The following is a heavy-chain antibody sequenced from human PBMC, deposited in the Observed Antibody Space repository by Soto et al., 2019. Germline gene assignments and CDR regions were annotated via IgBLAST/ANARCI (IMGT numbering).Heavy chain of an antibody. Sequence: SVKVSCKASGFTFTSSAVQWVRQARGQRLEWIGWIVVGSGNTNYAQKFQERVTITRDMSTSTAYMELSSLRSEDTAVYYCAEGAAAAGTTLYYWGQGTLVTVS. CDR3: AEGAAAAGTTLYY. CDR1: GFTFTSSA. D-gene: IGHD6-13*01. V-gene: IGHV1-58*01. CDR2: IVVGSGNT. J-gene: IGHJ4*02.